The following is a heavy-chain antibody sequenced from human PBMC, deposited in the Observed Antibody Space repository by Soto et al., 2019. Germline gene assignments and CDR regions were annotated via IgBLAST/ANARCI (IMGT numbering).Heavy chain of an antibody. V-gene: IGHV4-34*01. CDR2: VNHSGST. CDR3: ASAESVYYYGMDV. CDR1: GGSFSGYY. J-gene: IGHJ6*02. Sequence: SETLSLTCAVYGGSFSGYYWSWIRQPPGKGLEWIGEVNHSGSTNYNPSLKSRVTISVDTSKNQFSLKLSSVTAADTAVYYCASAESVYYYGMDVWGQGTTVTVSS.